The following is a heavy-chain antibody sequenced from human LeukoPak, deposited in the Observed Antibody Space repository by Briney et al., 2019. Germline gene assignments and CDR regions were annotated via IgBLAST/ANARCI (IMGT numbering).Heavy chain of an antibody. V-gene: IGHV4-59*05. D-gene: IGHD6-19*01. CDR3: ARTPKSSGYRDSAFDI. CDR2: IYYSGST. Sequence: GSLRLSCAASGFTVSSNYMSWVRQAPGKGLEWIGSIYYSGSTYYNPSLKSRVTISVDTSKNQFSLKLSSVTAADTAVYYCARTPKSSGYRDSAFDIWGQGTMVTVSS. CDR1: GFTVSSNY. J-gene: IGHJ3*02.